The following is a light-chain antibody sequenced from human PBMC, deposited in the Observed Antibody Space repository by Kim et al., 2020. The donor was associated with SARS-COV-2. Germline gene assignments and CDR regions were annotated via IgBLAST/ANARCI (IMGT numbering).Light chain of an antibody. V-gene: IGLV3-21*04. J-gene: IGLJ3*02. CDR1: DCGSKR. CDR2: YNS. Sequence: AHASTVRINCGGNDCGSKRVYCDQQTPGTALVLGIYYNSDRPSGIPERFSGSNYGNTATLTMSRVEAGDEADYYCQVWDSSRDHCVFGGGTQLTVL. CDR3: QVWDSSRDHCV.